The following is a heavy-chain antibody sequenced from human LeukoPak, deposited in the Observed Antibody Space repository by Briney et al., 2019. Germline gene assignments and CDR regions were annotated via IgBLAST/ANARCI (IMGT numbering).Heavy chain of an antibody. Sequence: PSETLSLTCTVSGGSISSYYWSWIRQPPGKGLEWIGYIYYSGSTNYNPSLKSRVTISVDTSKNQFSPKLSSVTAADTAVYYCARTYRSGSLWFDPWGRGTLVTVSS. CDR1: GGSISSYY. V-gene: IGHV4-59*13. CDR3: ARTYRSGSLWFDP. J-gene: IGHJ5*02. D-gene: IGHD3-22*01. CDR2: IYYSGST.